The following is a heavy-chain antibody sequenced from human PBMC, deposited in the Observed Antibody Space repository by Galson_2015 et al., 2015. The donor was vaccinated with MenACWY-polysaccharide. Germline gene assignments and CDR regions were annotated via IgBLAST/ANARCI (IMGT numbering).Heavy chain of an antibody. CDR1: GYTFSSCD. J-gene: IGHJ4*02. Sequence: SVKVCCKASGYTFSSCDINWVRQASGQGLEWMGWMNPNSGNTGYAQKFQGRVAMTRDTATSTAYMELRMLRYDDTAVYYCTRIIARKHTFVDSWGQGTLVSVS. V-gene: IGHV1-8*01. D-gene: IGHD2-21*01. CDR2: MNPNSGNT. CDR3: TRIIARKHTFVDS.